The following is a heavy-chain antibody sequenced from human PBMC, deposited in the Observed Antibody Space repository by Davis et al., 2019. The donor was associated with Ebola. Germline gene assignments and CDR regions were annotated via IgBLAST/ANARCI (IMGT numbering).Heavy chain of an antibody. Sequence: PGGSLRLSCAASGFTFSSHGFHWVRQAPGKGLEWVAVIWSDGNNKYYADSVKGRFTISRDNAKSTLYLQMNSLTAEDTAVYYCVRTTYGAPEYWGQGTLVTVSS. D-gene: IGHD1-7*01. CDR1: GFTFSSHG. CDR3: VRTTYGAPEY. J-gene: IGHJ4*02. CDR2: IWSDGNNK. V-gene: IGHV3-33*03.